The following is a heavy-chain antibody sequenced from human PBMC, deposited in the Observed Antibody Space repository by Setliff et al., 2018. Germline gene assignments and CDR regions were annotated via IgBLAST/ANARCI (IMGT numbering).Heavy chain of an antibody. V-gene: IGHV4-39*07. Sequence: GSLRLSCAASGLTFSNNYMSWVRQPPGKGLEWIGNIYYSGSTFYNPSLKSRVTISVDTSKNQFSLKLRSVTAADPGMYYCARWVLSSGWYCEYWGQGTLVTVSS. J-gene: IGHJ4*02. CDR2: IYYSGST. CDR1: GLTFSNNY. D-gene: IGHD6-19*01. CDR3: ARWVLSSGWYCEY.